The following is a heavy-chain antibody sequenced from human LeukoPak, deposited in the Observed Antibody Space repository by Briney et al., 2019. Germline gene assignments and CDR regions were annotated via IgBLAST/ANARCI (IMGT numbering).Heavy chain of an antibody. D-gene: IGHD1-26*01. CDR1: GFTFSSYW. CDR2: INSAGTST. CDR3: ASDHLVGATTPGPYDY. Sequence: GGSLRLSCAASGFTFSSYWMHWVRQAPGKGLVWVSRINSAGTSTNYADSVKGRFTISRDNAKNTLYLQMNSLRAEDTAVYFCASDHLVGATTPGPYDYWGQGTLVTVSS. V-gene: IGHV3-74*01. J-gene: IGHJ4*02.